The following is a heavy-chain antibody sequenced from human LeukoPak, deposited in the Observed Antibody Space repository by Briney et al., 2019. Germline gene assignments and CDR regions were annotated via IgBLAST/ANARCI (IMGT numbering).Heavy chain of an antibody. D-gene: IGHD6-13*01. J-gene: IGHJ4*02. CDR3: ARVSSSWYRVLDY. Sequence: KPSETLSLTCTVSGGSISSYYWSWIRQPPGKGLEWTGYIYYSGSTNYNPSLKSRVTISVDTSKNQFSLKLSSVTAADTAVYYCARVSSSWYRVLDYWGQGTLVTVSS. CDR1: GGSISSYY. V-gene: IGHV4-59*01. CDR2: IYYSGST.